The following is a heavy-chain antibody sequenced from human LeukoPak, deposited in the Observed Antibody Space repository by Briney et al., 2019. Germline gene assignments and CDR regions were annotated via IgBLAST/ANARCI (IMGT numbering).Heavy chain of an antibody. J-gene: IGHJ4*02. CDR2: IYYSGST. CDR1: GGSISSYY. D-gene: IGHD3-10*01. Sequence: KPSETLSLTCTVSGGSISSYYWSWLRQPPGKGLEWLGYIYYSGSTNYNPSLKSRVTISVDRSKNQFSLKLSSVTAADTAVYYCARGGTYYYGSGSHDYWGQGTLVTVSS. CDR3: ARGGTYYYGSGSHDY. V-gene: IGHV4-59*01.